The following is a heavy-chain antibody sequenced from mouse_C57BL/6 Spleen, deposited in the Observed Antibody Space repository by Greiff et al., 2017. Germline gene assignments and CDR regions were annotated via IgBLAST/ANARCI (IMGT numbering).Heavy chain of an antibody. CDR2: IYPGNGDT. CDR3: ARWPYYYGRGYFDV. V-gene: IGHV1-12*01. D-gene: IGHD1-1*01. Sequence: QVQLKQSGAELVRPGASVKMSCKASGYTFTSYNMHWVKQTPRQGLEWIGAIYPGNGDTSYNQKFKGKATLTVDKSSSTAYMQLSSLTSEDSAVYFCARWPYYYGRGYFDVWGTGTTVTVSS. J-gene: IGHJ1*03. CDR1: GYTFTSYN.